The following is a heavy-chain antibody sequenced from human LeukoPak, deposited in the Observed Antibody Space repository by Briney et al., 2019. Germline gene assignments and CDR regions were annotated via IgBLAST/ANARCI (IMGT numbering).Heavy chain of an antibody. CDR1: GFTFSDNW. V-gene: IGHV3-7*01. J-gene: IGHJ5*02. CDR2: INQDGGGR. D-gene: IGHD5-12*01. Sequence: GGSLRLSCAASGFTFSDNWMTWVRQAPGKGLEWVANINQDGGGRYYVDSVQGRFIFSRDNAKNSVYLQMNSLRPEDTAVYYCSRDRLGGLDLWGQGTLVAVSS. CDR3: SRDRLGGLDL.